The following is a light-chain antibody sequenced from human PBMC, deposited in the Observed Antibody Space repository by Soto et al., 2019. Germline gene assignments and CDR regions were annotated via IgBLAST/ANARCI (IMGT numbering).Light chain of an antibody. CDR3: SSYSSSSIPYV. V-gene: IGLV2-14*01. CDR2: EVS. Sequence: QSVLAQPASVSGSPGQSITISCTGTKYDIGAYNFVSWYQQHPGKAPKLMIYEVSNRPSGVSNRFSGSKSGSTASLTISGLQTEDEADYHCSSYSSSSIPYVFXTGTKLTVL. J-gene: IGLJ1*01. CDR1: KYDIGAYNF.